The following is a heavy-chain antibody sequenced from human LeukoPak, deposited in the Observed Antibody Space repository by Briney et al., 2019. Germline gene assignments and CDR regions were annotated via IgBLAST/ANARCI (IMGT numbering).Heavy chain of an antibody. CDR3: ASQNYGGHPYDY. CDR2: ISSDGTYI. V-gene: IGHV3-21*06. Sequence: GSLRLSCAASGLTFSSSTMNWLRPAPGMGLEWVSSISSDGTYIYYADSMKGRFTISRDNAKNSLYLHMSSLRAEDTAVYYCASQNYGGHPYDYWGQGTLVTVSS. CDR1: GLTFSSST. D-gene: IGHD4-23*01. J-gene: IGHJ4*02.